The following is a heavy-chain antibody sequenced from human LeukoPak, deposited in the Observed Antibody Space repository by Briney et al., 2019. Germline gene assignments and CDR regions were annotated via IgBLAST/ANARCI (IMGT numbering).Heavy chain of an antibody. CDR3: ARRRGYDVLTGYYSHKNWFDP. D-gene: IGHD3-9*01. J-gene: IGHJ5*02. V-gene: IGHV4-39*01. CDR2: IYYSGST. Sequence: SETLSLTCTVSGDSISSGDYYWGWIRQPPGKGLEWIGSIYYSGSTYYNPSLKSRVTISVDTSKNQFSLKLSSVTAADTAVYYCARRRGYDVLTGYYSHKNWFDPWGQGTLVTVSS. CDR1: GDSISSGDYY.